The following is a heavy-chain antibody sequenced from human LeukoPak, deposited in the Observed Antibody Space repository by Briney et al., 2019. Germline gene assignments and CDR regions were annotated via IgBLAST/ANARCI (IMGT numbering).Heavy chain of an antibody. Sequence: GGSLRLSCEASGFTFSAYAMTWVRQAPGKGLEWVGRIKSKTDGGTTDYAAPVKGRFTISRGDSKNTLYLQMNSLKTEDTAVYYCTTEGGYPYSHHFDYWGQGTLVTVSS. J-gene: IGHJ4*02. CDR2: IKSKTDGGTT. CDR1: GFTFSAYA. CDR3: TTEGGYPYSHHFDY. V-gene: IGHV3-15*01. D-gene: IGHD5-18*01.